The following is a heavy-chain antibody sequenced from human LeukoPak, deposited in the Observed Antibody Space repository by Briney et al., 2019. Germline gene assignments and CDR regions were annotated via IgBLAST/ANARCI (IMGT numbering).Heavy chain of an antibody. J-gene: IGHJ4*02. CDR1: GFTFSRNG. CDR2: IYSGGST. V-gene: IGHV3-53*01. Sequence: GGSLRLSCAASGFTFSRNGMTWVRQAPGKGLEWVSHIYSGGSTYYADSVKGRFTISRDNSKNTLYVQMNSLRAEDTAVYYCARVNPHNDYWGQGTLVTVSS. CDR3: ARVNPHNDY. D-gene: IGHD1-14*01.